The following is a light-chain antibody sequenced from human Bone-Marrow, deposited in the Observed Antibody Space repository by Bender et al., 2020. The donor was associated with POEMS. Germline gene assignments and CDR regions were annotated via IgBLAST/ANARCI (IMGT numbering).Light chain of an antibody. CDR2: ANI. J-gene: IGLJ3*02. CDR3: QSYDSDLNGWV. CDR1: SSDIGSNS. Sequence: QSVLTQPPSVSGAPGQRVTISCTGSSSDIGSNSVYWYQQLPGTAPKLLIYANINRPSEIPDRFSGSQSGTSASLAITGLQSEDEAAYFCQSYDSDLNGWVFGGGTKLTVL. V-gene: IGLV1-40*01.